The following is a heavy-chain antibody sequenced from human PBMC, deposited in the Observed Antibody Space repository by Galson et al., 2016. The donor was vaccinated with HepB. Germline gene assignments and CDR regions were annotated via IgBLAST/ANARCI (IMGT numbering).Heavy chain of an antibody. Sequence: SCKASGYSFTDHYIYWVRQAPGQGLEWMGWINPNSGGTKYAQKFQGWLTMTRDTSINTAYMELSRLRSDDTAVYYCARATGRAYSSSSDQYYNVMDVWGQGTTVTVSS. CDR2: INPNSGGT. V-gene: IGHV1-2*04. D-gene: IGHD6-6*01. CDR3: ARATGRAYSSSSDQYYNVMDV. CDR1: GYSFTDHY. J-gene: IGHJ6*02.